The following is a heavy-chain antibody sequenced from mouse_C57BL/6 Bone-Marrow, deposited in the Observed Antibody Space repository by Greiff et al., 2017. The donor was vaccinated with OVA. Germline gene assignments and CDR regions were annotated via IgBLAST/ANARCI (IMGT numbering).Heavy chain of an antibody. V-gene: IGHV5-16*01. CDR2: INYDGSST. CDR1: GFTFSDYY. D-gene: IGHD2-5*01. J-gene: IGHJ1*03. CDR3: AREAYSKDWYFDV. Sequence: VESEGGLVQPGSSMKLSCTASGFTFSDYYMAWVRQVPEKGLEWVANINYDGSSTYYLDSLKSRFIISRDNAKNILYLQMSSLKSEDTATYYCAREAYSKDWYFDVWGTGTTVTVSS.